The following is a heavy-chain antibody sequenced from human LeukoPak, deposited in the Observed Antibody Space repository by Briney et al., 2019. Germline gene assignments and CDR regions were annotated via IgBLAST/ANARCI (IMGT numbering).Heavy chain of an antibody. Sequence: SETLSLTCAVYGGSFSGYYWSWIRQPPGKGLEWIGEINHSGSTNYNPSLKSRVTISVDTSKNQFSLKLSSVTAADTAVYYCARVGYCSSTSCSQHGINDYWGQGTLVTVSS. V-gene: IGHV4-34*01. J-gene: IGHJ4*02. CDR2: INHSGST. CDR3: ARVGYCSSTSCSQHGINDY. CDR1: GGSFSGYY. D-gene: IGHD2-2*01.